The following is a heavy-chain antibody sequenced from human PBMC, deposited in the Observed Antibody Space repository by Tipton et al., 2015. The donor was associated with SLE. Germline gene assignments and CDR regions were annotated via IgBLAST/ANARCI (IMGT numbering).Heavy chain of an antibody. V-gene: IGHV4-31*03. CDR2: IYYSGST. CDR1: GGSISSYY. J-gene: IGHJ2*01. Sequence: TLSLTCTVSGGSISSYYWSWIRQHPGKGLEWFGYIYYSGSTYYNPPLKSRVTISVYTSKNQFSLKLSSVTAADTAVYYCARCQGSTVTTNWYFDLWGRGTLVTVSS. D-gene: IGHD4-17*01. CDR3: ARCQGSTVTTNWYFDL.